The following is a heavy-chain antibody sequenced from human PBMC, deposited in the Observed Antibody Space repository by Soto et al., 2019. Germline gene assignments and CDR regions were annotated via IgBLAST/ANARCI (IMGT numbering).Heavy chain of an antibody. V-gene: IGHV4-59*01. D-gene: IGHD6-6*01. J-gene: IGHJ6*02. CDR3: ASSSIAARPANYYYYGMDV. CDR1: GGSISSYY. CDR2: IYYSGST. Sequence: SETLSLTCTVSGGSISSYYWSWSRQPPGKGLEWIGYIYYSGSTNYNPSLKSRVTISVDTSKNQFSLKLSSVTAADTAVYYCASSSIAARPANYYYYGMDVWGQGTTVTVSS.